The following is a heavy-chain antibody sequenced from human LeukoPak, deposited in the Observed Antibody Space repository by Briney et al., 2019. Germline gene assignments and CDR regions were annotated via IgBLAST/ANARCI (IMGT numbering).Heavy chain of an antibody. V-gene: IGHV4-34*01. CDR2: INHSGST. CDR3: ARAILRGGAYYDFWSGYPNFDY. CDR1: GGSFSGYY. J-gene: IGHJ4*02. D-gene: IGHD3-3*01. Sequence: SETLSLTCAVYGGSFSGYYWSWLRQPPGKGLEWIGEINHSGSTNYNPSLKSRVTISVDTSKNQFSLKLSSVTAADTAVYYCARAILRGGAYYDFWSGYPNFDYWGQGTLVTVSS.